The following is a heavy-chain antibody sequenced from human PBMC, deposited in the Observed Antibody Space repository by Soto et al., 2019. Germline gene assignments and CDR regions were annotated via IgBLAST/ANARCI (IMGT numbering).Heavy chain of an antibody. CDR2: IYHSGST. V-gene: IGHV4-4*02. Sequence: SVTLSLTCAVSSGSISSSNWRSWVRKPPGKGLEWIGEIYHSGSTNYNPSLKSRVTISVDKSKNHFSLKLSSVTAADTAVYYCARESVMGELSVYFGYWGQGTLGTVSS. CDR1: SGSISSSNW. D-gene: IGHD3-16*02. J-gene: IGHJ4*02. CDR3: ARESVMGELSVYFGY.